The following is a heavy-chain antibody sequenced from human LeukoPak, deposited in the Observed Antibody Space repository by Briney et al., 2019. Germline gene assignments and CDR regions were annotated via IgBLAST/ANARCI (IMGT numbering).Heavy chain of an antibody. Sequence: PSETLSLTCTVSGGSISSYYWSWVRQPPGKGLEWIGEIYHSGSTNYNPSLKSRVTISVDKSKNQFSLKLSSVTAADTAVYYCAYQGYYDSSGWADYWGQGTLVTVSS. V-gene: IGHV4-4*02. CDR1: GGSISSYY. D-gene: IGHD3-22*01. CDR3: AYQGYYDSSGWADY. CDR2: IYHSGST. J-gene: IGHJ4*02.